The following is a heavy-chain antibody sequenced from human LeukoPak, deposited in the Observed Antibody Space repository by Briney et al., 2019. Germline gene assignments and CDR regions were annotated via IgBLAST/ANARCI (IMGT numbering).Heavy chain of an antibody. Sequence: SETLSLTCTVSGGSISTYYWSWIRQPPGKGLEWIGYIYYSGSTNYNPSLKSRVTISGDTSENQFSLRLSSVTAADTAVYYCARASYSYDISGWVPFDYWGQGTLVTVSS. J-gene: IGHJ4*02. CDR1: GGSISTYY. D-gene: IGHD3-22*01. CDR3: ARASYSYDISGWVPFDY. CDR2: IYYSGST. V-gene: IGHV4-59*08.